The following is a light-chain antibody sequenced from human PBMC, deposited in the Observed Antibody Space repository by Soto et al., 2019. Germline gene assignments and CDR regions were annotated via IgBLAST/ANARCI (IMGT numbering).Light chain of an antibody. J-gene: IGKJ3*01. CDR1: ESVNRVY. CDR3: QQYVTPPFT. Sequence: EIVLAQSPDTLSLSPGERATLSCRASESVNRVYLAWYQHKPGQAPRLLIFGASERTTGIPDRFSGSGSGTYFTLTISRLEPEDFAVYYCQQYVTPPFTFGPGTKVDI. CDR2: GAS. V-gene: IGKV3-20*01.